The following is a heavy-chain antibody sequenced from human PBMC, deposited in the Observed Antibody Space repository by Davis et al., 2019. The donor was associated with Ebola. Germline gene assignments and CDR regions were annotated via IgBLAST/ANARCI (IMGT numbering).Heavy chain of an antibody. CDR1: GFTFSSYA. Sequence: PGGSLRLSCAASGFTFSSYAMSWVRQAPGKGLEWVSAISGSGGSTYYADSVKGRFTISRDNAKNSLFLQMNSLRAEDTAVYYCARDSAPVGNNWFDPWGQGTLVSVSS. V-gene: IGHV3-23*01. J-gene: IGHJ5*02. CDR2: ISGSGGST. CDR3: ARDSAPVGNNWFDP. D-gene: IGHD2-2*01.